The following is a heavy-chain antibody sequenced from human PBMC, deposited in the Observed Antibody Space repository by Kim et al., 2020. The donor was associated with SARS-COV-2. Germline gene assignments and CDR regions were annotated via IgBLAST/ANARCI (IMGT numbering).Heavy chain of an antibody. V-gene: IGHV3-11*01. D-gene: IGHD6-19*01. J-gene: IGHJ6*03. Sequence: GGSLRLSCAASGFTFSDYYMSWIRQAPGKGLEWVSYISSSGSTIYYADSVKGRFTISRDNAKNSLYLQMNSLRAEDTAVYYCARVRAVAGTNYYMDVWGKGTTVTVSS. CDR2: ISSSGSTI. CDR3: ARVRAVAGTNYYMDV. CDR1: GFTFSDYY.